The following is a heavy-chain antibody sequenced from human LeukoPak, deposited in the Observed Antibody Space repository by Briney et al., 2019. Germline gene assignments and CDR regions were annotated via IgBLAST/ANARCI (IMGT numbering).Heavy chain of an antibody. CDR1: GYTFTSYG. CDR3: ARINSRPYYYYYMDV. V-gene: IGHV1-18*01. CDR2: ISAYNGNT. J-gene: IGHJ6*03. D-gene: IGHD6-13*01. Sequence: ASVKVSCKASGYTFTSYGISWVRQAPGQGLEWMGWISAYNGNTNYAQKLQGRVTMTTDTSTSTAYMELRSLRSDDTAVYYCARINSRPYYYYYMDVWGKGTTVTVSS.